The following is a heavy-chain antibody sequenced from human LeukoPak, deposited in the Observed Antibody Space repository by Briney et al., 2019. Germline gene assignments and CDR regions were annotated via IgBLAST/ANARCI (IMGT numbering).Heavy chain of an antibody. Sequence: GGSLRLSCAASGFTFSSYAMHWVRQAPGKGLEWVAVISYDGSNKYYADSVKGRFTISRDNSKNTLYLQMNSLRAEDTAVYYCAKDGGTAMVTDAFDIWGQGTMVTVSS. CDR3: AKDGGTAMVTDAFDI. D-gene: IGHD5-18*01. CDR1: GFTFSSYA. CDR2: ISYDGSNK. V-gene: IGHV3-30*04. J-gene: IGHJ3*02.